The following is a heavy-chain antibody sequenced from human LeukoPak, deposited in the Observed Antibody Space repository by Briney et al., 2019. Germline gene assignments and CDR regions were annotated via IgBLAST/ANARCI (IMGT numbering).Heavy chain of an antibody. CDR3: AKDLNYDSSGYYPPKGFDY. D-gene: IGHD3-22*01. CDR2: ISGSGGST. CDR1: GFTFSNYA. V-gene: IGHV3-23*01. J-gene: IGHJ4*02. Sequence: GGSLRLSCAASGFTFSNYAMSWVRQAPGKGLEWVSAISGSGGSTSDADSVEGRFTISRDNSKNTLYLLMNSLRAEDTAVYYCAKDLNYDSSGYYPPKGFDYWGQGTLVTVSS.